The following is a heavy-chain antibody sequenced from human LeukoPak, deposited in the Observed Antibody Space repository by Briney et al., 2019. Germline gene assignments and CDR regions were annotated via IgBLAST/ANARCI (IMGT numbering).Heavy chain of an antibody. Sequence: DGTSEFYADSVKARFTISRDNSKNTLYLQMNSLRAEDTAVYYCAKGSGYFLDYWGQGTLVTVSS. CDR2: DGTSE. J-gene: IGHJ4*02. CDR3: AKGSGYFLDY. V-gene: IGHV3-30-3*02. D-gene: IGHD3-22*01.